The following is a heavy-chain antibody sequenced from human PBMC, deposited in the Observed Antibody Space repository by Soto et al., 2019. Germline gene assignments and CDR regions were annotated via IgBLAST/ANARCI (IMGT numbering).Heavy chain of an antibody. CDR1: GGSISTYY. J-gene: IGHJ3*02. Sequence: QVQLQESGPGLVKPSETLSLNCTVSGGSISTYYWSWIRQPPGKGLEWIGYIYYSGSTNYNPSLKSRVTISVDSSKNQFSLRLNSVTAADTASYYCVRGRAHLRRGAFDMWGQGTMVTVSS. CDR3: VRGRAHLRRGAFDM. D-gene: IGHD3-10*01. V-gene: IGHV4-59*01. CDR2: IYYSGST.